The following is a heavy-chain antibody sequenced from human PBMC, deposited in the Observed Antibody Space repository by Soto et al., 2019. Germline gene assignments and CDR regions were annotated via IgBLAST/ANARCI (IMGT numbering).Heavy chain of an antibody. CDR2: ITSSGSST. Sequence: GGSLRLSCVASGFTFSSYAMSWVRQAPGKGLAWVSGITSSGSSTDYADSVKGRFTISRDNSKNTLYLQMNILRAEDTAVYYCAKGDGGDIELELFDYWGQGTLVTVSS. CDR1: GFTFSSYA. D-gene: IGHD1-7*01. V-gene: IGHV3-23*01. J-gene: IGHJ4*02. CDR3: AKGDGGDIELELFDY.